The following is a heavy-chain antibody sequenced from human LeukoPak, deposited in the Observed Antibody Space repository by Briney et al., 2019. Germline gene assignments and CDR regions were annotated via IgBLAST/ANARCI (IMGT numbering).Heavy chain of an antibody. Sequence: ASVKVSCKASGGTFSSYAISWVRQAPGQGLEWMGIINPSGGSTSYAQKFQGRVTMTRDMSTSTVYMELSSLRSEDTAVYYCARAPGSGYDSFTQAYYYYYMDVWGKGTTVTVSS. V-gene: IGHV1-46*01. CDR2: INPSGGST. CDR3: ARAPGSGYDSFTQAYYYYYMDV. D-gene: IGHD5-12*01. J-gene: IGHJ6*03. CDR1: GGTFSSYA.